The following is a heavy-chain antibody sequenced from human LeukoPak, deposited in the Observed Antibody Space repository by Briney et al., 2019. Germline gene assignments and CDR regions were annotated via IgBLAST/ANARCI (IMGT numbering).Heavy chain of an antibody. V-gene: IGHV1-2*06. CDR3: ARDSIDSSGYYYTYH. Sequence: EASVKVSCKASGYTFTGYYMHWVRQAPGQGLEWMGRINPNSGGTNYAQKFQGRVTMTRDTSTSTVYMELSSLRSEDTAVYYCARDSIDSSGYYYTYHWGQGTLVTVSS. J-gene: IGHJ5*02. CDR1: GYTFTGYY. CDR2: INPNSGGT. D-gene: IGHD3-22*01.